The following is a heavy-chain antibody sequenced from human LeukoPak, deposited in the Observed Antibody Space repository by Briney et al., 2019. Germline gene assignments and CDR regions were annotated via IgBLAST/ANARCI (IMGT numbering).Heavy chain of an antibody. CDR3: ARGGISSSWYRPNWFDP. V-gene: IGHV4-59*12. CDR1: GGSISSYY. J-gene: IGHJ5*02. D-gene: IGHD6-13*01. CDR2: IYYSGST. Sequence: SETLSLTCTVSGGSISSYYWSWIRQPPGKGLEWIGYIYYSGSTNYNPSLKSRVTISVDTSKNQFSLKLSSVTAADTAVYYCARGGISSSWYRPNWFDPWGQGTLVTASS.